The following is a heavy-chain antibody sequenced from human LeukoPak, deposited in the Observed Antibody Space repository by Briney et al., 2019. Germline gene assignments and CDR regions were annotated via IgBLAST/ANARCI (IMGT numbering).Heavy chain of an antibody. CDR3: ARLHDGYRYGADY. CDR2: IYYSGST. Sequence: SETLSLTCTVSGGSISSYYWSWIRQPPGKGLEWIGYIYYSGSTNYNPSLKSRVTISVDTSKNQFSLKLSPVTAPDTAVYYCARLHDGYRYGADYWGQGTLVTTS. J-gene: IGHJ4*02. D-gene: IGHD5-18*01. CDR1: GGSISSYY. V-gene: IGHV4-59*08.